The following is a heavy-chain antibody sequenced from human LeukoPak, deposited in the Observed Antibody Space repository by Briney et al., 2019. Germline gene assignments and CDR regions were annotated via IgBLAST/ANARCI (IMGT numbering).Heavy chain of an antibody. CDR1: GYTFTGYY. CDR2: INPNSGGT. J-gene: IGHJ6*02. V-gene: IGHV1-2*04. Sequence: NPGGSLRLSCAASGYTFTGYYMHWVRQAPGQGLEWMGWINPNSGGTNYAQKFQGWVTMTRDTSISTAYMELSRLRSDDTAVYYCARVYYDILTGYFHGMDVWGQGTTVTVSS. CDR3: ARVYYDILTGYFHGMDV. D-gene: IGHD3-9*01.